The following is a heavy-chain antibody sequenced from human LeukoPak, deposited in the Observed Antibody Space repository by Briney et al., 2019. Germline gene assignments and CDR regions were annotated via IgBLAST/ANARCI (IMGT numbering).Heavy chain of an antibody. CDR3: ARIVGPTQTIDY. CDR2: ISGSGGST. D-gene: IGHD1-26*01. V-gene: IGHV3-23*01. J-gene: IGHJ4*02. Sequence: PGGSLRLSCAASGFTFSSYGMSWVRQAPGKGLEWVSAISGSGGSTYYADSVKGRFTISRDNSKNTLYLQMNSQRAEDTAVYYCARIVGPTQTIDYWGQGTLVTVSS. CDR1: GFTFSSYG.